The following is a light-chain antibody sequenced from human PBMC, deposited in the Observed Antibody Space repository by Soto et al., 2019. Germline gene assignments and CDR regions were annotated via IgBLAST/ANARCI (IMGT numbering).Light chain of an antibody. J-gene: IGKJ2*01. V-gene: IGKV3-15*01. CDR2: GAS. CDR1: QSVSSN. Sequence: EIVITHSPGTLSVSPGERATLSCRASQSVSSNLAWYQQKPGQAPRLLIYGASTRATGIPARFSGSGSGTEFTLTISSLQSEDFAVYYCQQYNNWPYTFGQGTKLEIK. CDR3: QQYNNWPYT.